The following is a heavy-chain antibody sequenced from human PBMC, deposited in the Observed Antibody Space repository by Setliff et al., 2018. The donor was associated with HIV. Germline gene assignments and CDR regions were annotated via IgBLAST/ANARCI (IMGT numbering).Heavy chain of an antibody. J-gene: IGHJ5*02. Sequence: PGGSLRLSCAASGFTFSRYWMTWVRQAPGKGLEWVANIQQDGSEKYYVYSVKGRFTISRDNAKNSLSLQMNSLRVEDTAVYYCARGVDYYGSGIGSPWGQGTLVTVSS. V-gene: IGHV3-7*01. CDR1: GFTFSRYW. D-gene: IGHD3-10*01. CDR2: IQQDGSEK. CDR3: ARGVDYYGSGIGSP.